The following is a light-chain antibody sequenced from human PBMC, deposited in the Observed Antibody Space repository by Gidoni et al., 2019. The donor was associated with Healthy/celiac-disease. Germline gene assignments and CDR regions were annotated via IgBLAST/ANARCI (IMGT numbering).Light chain of an antibody. V-gene: IGLV1-44*01. J-gene: IGLJ2*01. CDR3: AAWDDSLNGNVV. Sequence: QSVLTQPPSASGTPGQRVTISCSGSSSNIGSNTVNWYQQLPGTAPKLLIYSNNQRPSGVPDRFSGSKSGTSASLAISGRQSEDEADYYWAAWDDSLNGNVVFGGGTKLTVL. CDR2: SNN. CDR1: SSNIGSNT.